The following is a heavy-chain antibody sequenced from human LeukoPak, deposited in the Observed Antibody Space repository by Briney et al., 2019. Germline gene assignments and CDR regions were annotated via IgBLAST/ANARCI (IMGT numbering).Heavy chain of an antibody. Sequence: GGSLRLSCAASGFPFSAYAMSWVRQAPGKGLEWVANIKQDGSEKYYVDSVKGRFTISRDNAKNSLYLQMNSLRAEDTAVYYCATVATTSFDYWGQGTLVTVSS. J-gene: IGHJ4*02. D-gene: IGHD5-12*01. CDR3: ATVATTSFDY. CDR1: GFPFSAYA. V-gene: IGHV3-7*01. CDR2: IKQDGSEK.